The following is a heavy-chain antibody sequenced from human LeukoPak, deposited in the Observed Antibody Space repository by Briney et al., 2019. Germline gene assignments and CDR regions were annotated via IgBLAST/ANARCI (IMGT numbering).Heavy chain of an antibody. CDR3: ARDPIIAARPGDY. CDR2: IYSGGST. J-gene: IGHJ4*02. Sequence: PGGSLRLSCAASGFTVSSNYMSWVRQAPGKGLEWVSVIYSGGSTYYADSVKGRFTISRDNSKNTLYLQMNSLRAEDTAVYYCARDPIIAARPGDYWDQGTLVTVSS. V-gene: IGHV3-53*01. D-gene: IGHD6-6*01. CDR1: GFTVSSNY.